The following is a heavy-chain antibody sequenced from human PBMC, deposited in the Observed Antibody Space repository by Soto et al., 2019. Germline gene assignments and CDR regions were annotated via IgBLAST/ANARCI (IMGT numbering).Heavy chain of an antibody. Sequence: GESLKISCKGSGYSFTSYWIGWVRQMPGKGLEWMGIIYPGDSDTRYSPSFQGQVTISADKSISTAYLQWSSLKASDTAMYYCARHCRAPDSSGYEYDYYYGMDVWGQGTTVTV. V-gene: IGHV5-51*01. CDR3: ARHCRAPDSSGYEYDYYYGMDV. CDR2: IYPGDSDT. J-gene: IGHJ6*02. D-gene: IGHD3-22*01. CDR1: GYSFTSYW.